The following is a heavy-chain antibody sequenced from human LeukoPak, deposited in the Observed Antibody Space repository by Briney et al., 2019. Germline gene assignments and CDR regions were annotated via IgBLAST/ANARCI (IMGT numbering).Heavy chain of an antibody. V-gene: IGHV3-23*01. CDR3: GKTTVGYSSGQKPAWPVDY. Sequence: GGSLRLSCAASGFTFSSYAMNWVRQAPGKGLEWVSTVTGTGSSTYHADSVKGRFTISRDNSKNTLYLQMNSLRVEDTAVYYCGKTTVGYSSGQKPAWPVDYWGQGTLVTVSS. CDR1: GFTFSSYA. D-gene: IGHD5-18*01. CDR2: VTGTGSST. J-gene: IGHJ4*02.